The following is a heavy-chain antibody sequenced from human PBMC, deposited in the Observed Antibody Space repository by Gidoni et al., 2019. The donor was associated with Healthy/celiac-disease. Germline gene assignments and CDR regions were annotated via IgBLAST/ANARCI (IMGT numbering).Heavy chain of an antibody. CDR1: GFTFSNAW. Sequence: EVQLVESGGGLVKPGGSLRLSCSASGFTFSNAWMSWVRQAPGKGLEWVGRIKSKTDGGTTDYAAPVKGRFTISRDDSKNTLYLQMNSLKTEDTAVYYCTTVGRGELSPPFDYWGQGTLVTVSS. J-gene: IGHJ4*02. CDR2: IKSKTDGGTT. CDR3: TTVGRGELSPPFDY. D-gene: IGHD3-16*02. V-gene: IGHV3-15*01.